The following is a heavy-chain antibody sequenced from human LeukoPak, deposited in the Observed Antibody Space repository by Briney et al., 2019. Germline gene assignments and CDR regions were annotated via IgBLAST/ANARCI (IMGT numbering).Heavy chain of an antibody. CDR3: GGPRLHI. D-gene: IGHD6-6*01. CDR1: GFAFSDYW. Sequence: GGSLRLSCAASGFAFSDYWMVWVLQAPGKGLEWVANIDHNGREKNYVDSVKGRFAISRDNAQHSLYLQMYSLRAEDTAKYDQGGPRLHIWGQGTVVTVSS. V-gene: IGHV3-7*01. J-gene: IGHJ4*02. CDR2: IDHNGREK.